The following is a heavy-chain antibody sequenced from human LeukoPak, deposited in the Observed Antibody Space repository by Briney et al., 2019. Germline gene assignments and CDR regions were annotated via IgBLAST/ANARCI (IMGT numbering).Heavy chain of an antibody. CDR3: ARESDAGYSLGY. CDR1: GGSIYNNW. J-gene: IGHJ4*02. Sequence: SGTLSLTCAVSGGSIYNNWWSWVRQAPGKGLEWIGEIHHSGSTSYNPSLKSRVTISVDKSNNKFSLEVSSVTAADTAVYYCARESDAGYSLGYWGQGSLVTVSS. V-gene: IGHV4-4*02. CDR2: IHHSGST. D-gene: IGHD6-13*01.